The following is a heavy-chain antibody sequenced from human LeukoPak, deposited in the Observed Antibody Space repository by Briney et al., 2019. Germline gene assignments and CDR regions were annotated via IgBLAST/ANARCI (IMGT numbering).Heavy chain of an antibody. CDR3: ARQTVLGDFDY. Sequence: ASVTVSCKASGYTFTGYYMHWVRQAPGQGLEWMGWINPNSGGTNYAQKFQDRVTMTRDTSISTAYMELSRLRSDDTAVYYCARQTVLGDFDYWGQGTLVTVSS. D-gene: IGHD1-1*01. CDR1: GYTFTGYY. V-gene: IGHV1-2*02. J-gene: IGHJ4*02. CDR2: INPNSGGT.